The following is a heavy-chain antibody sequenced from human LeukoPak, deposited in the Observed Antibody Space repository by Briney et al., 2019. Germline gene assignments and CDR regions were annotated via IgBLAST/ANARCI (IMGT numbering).Heavy chain of an antibody. CDR2: IHYSGRT. Sequence: SHTLSLTCSLSSPSMNDYYCSSIRHPPRNCLEWIVYIHYSGRTSYNPSLKTRVTISVDTSKNQISLRLRSVTAADTAVYYCARHAPGYFDFFWGQGALVTVSS. CDR1: SPSMNDYY. J-gene: IGHJ4*02. CDR3: ARHAPGYFDFF. V-gene: IGHV4-59*08. D-gene: IGHD3-9*01.